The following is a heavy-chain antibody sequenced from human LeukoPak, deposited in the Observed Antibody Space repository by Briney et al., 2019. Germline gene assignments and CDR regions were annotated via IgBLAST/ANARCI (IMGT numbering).Heavy chain of an antibody. CDR1: GGTFSSYV. D-gene: IGHD6-19*01. CDR3: ARDGGAYSSGWYPDY. CDR2: INAGNGNT. J-gene: IGHJ4*02. Sequence: GASVKVSCKASGGTFSSYVISWVRQAPGQRLEWMGWINAGNGNTKYSQKFQGRVTITRDTSASTAYMELSSLRSEDTAVYYCARDGGAYSSGWYPDYWGQGTLVTVSS. V-gene: IGHV1-3*01.